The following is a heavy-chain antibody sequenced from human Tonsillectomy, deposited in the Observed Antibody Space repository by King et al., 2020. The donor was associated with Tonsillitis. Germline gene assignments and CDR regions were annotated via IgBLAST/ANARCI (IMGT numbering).Heavy chain of an antibody. CDR1: GFTFSSYS. D-gene: IGHD2-15*01. CDR2: ISSSSSYI. Sequence: VQLVESGGGLVKPGESLRLSCAASGFTFSSYSMNWVRQAPGKGLEWVSSISSSSSYIYYADSVKGRFTISRDNAKSSLYLQMNSLRAEDTAVYYCARDRGGVVVAAFDYWGQGTLVTVSS. J-gene: IGHJ4*02. CDR3: ARDRGGVVVAAFDY. V-gene: IGHV3-21*01.